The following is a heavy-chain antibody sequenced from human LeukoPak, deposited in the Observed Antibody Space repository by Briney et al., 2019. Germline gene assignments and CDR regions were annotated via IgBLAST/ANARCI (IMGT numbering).Heavy chain of an antibody. V-gene: IGHV4-4*07. J-gene: IGHJ4*02. CDR3: ARDNEVAARSFDY. CDR1: GGSISSYD. D-gene: IGHD6-6*01. CDR2: IYTSGSN. Sequence: SETLSLTCTVSGGSISSYDWSWVRQPAGKGLEWIGRIYTSGSNNYNPSPKSRVTMSVDTSKNQFSLKLSSVTAADTAMYYCARDNEVAARSFDYWGQGTLVTVSS.